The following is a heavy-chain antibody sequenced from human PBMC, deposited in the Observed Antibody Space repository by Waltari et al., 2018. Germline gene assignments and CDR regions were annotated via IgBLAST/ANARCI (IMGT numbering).Heavy chain of an antibody. J-gene: IGHJ5*02. CDR1: GYTFTDYY. CDR3: ATDGGSGSYFGLGLGWFDP. CDR2: VDPEDGET. V-gene: IGHV1-69-2*01. Sequence: EVQLVQSGAEVKKPGATVKISCKASGYTFTDYYMHWVQQAPGKGLEWMGRVDPEDGETIYAEKFQGRVTITADTSTDTAYMELSSLRSEDTAVYYCATDGGSGSYFGLGLGWFDPWGQGTLVTVSS. D-gene: IGHD1-26*01.